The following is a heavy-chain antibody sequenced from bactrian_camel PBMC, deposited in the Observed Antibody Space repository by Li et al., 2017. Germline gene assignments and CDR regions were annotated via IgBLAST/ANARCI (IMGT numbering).Heavy chain of an antibody. CDR2: IDSFGRT. CDR3: AVEDQAACDRGWICKYNS. J-gene: IGHJ4*01. CDR1: GHTYSSHC. Sequence: EVQLVESGGGSVQPGGSLRLSCGASGHTYSSHCMGWFRQAPGKAREGVAGIDSFGRTSYADYVKGRFTISVDGAGNTVYLQMTGLKPEDTAVYTCAVEDQAACDRGWICKYNSWGQGTQVTVS. V-gene: IGHV3S10*01.